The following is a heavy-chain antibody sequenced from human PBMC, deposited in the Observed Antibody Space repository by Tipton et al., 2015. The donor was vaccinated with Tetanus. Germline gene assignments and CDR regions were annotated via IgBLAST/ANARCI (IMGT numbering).Heavy chain of an antibody. CDR3: ARGGSYSYGPRGFDL. Sequence: TLSLTCAVYGGSFSAYDWSWIRQSPGKGLEWIGEINHSGSTTYSPSFKSRVTISVDTPKNQFSLKLTSLTVADTAVYYCARGGSYSYGPRGFDLWGRGTLVTVSS. J-gene: IGHJ2*01. V-gene: IGHV4-34*01. D-gene: IGHD5-18*01. CDR2: INHSGST. CDR1: GGSFSAYD.